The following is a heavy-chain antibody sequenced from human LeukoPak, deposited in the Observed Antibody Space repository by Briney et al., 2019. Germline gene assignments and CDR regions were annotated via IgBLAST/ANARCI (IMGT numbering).Heavy chain of an antibody. V-gene: IGHV3-7*01. CDR3: ARSQY. Sequence: GGSLRLSCAASGFTFSNAWMSWVRQAPGKGLEWVANIKRDGSERYYVDSVEGRFTISRDNAKNSLYLQMNSLRAEDTAVYYCARSQYWGQGTLVTVSS. J-gene: IGHJ4*02. CDR1: GFTFSNAW. CDR2: IKRDGSER.